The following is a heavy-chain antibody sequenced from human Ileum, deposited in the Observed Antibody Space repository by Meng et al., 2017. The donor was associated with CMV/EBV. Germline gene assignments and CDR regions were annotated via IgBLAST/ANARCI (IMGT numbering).Heavy chain of an antibody. CDR1: GGSISSYY. V-gene: IGHV4-59*01. CDR3: ARVEGIADAFDI. J-gene: IGHJ3*02. Sequence: SETLSLTCTVSGGSISSYYWSWIRQPPGKGLEWIGYIYYSGSTNYNPSLKSRVTISVDTSKNQFSLKLSSVTAADTAVYYCARVEGIADAFDIWGQGTMVTGSS. CDR2: IYYSGST. D-gene: IGHD6-13*01.